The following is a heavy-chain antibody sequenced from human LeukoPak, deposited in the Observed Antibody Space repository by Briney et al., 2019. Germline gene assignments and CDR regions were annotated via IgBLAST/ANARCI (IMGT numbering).Heavy chain of an antibody. Sequence: SETLSLTCAVYGGSFSGYYWSWIRQPPGKGLEWIGEINHSGGTNYNPSLKSRVTISVDTSKNQFSLKLSSVTAADTAVYYCARGPYGDYLRNWFDPWGQGTLVTVSS. V-gene: IGHV4-34*01. J-gene: IGHJ5*02. CDR3: ARGPYGDYLRNWFDP. CDR1: GGSFSGYY. CDR2: INHSGGT. D-gene: IGHD4-17*01.